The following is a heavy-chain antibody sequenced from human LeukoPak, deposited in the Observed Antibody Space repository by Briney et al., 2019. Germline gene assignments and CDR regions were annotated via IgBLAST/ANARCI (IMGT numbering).Heavy chain of an antibody. CDR3: AKDAQRGFDYSNSLEY. V-gene: IGHV3-33*06. CDR1: AFTYRHFG. D-gene: IGHD4-11*01. J-gene: IGHJ4*02. Sequence: AGSLRLSCAASAFTYRHFGMHWVRQAPGKGLEGVAVIWSDGTEKDYGDAVKGRFTISRDNSRNTLYLQMNSLRDDDTAVYYCAKDAQRGFDYSNSLEYWGQGPLVTVSS. CDR2: IWSDGTEK.